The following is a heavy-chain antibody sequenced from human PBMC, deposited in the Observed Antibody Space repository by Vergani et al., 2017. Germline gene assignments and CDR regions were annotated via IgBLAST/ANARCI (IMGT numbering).Heavy chain of an antibody. D-gene: IGHD5-18*01. CDR2: ISYDGTQK. CDR3: AKDIQLWSHTFDY. CDR1: GFTSSYYG. J-gene: IGHJ4*02. Sequence: QVHLVESGGGVVQPGRSLRLSCVVSGFTSSYYGMHWVRQAPGKGLEWVAVISYDGTQKYYADSVKGRFTISRDNSKSTLYLQMNSLRTEDTAVYYCAKDIQLWSHTFDYWGQGTLVTVSS. V-gene: IGHV3-30*18.